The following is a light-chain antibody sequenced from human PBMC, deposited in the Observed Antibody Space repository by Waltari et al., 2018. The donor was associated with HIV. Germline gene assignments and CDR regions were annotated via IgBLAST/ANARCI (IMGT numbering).Light chain of an antibody. V-gene: IGKV3-20*01. Sequence: IVFTQSRGTLSLSPRERATLSCRASQSVSSKYLAWYQQKPGRAPRLLIYGASSRATCIPDRFTGSGSGTDFTLTISSLEPEDFAVYYCQLYVDLPTYTCGQGTKLEI. J-gene: IGKJ2*01. CDR3: QLYVDLPTYT. CDR2: GAS. CDR1: QSVSSKY.